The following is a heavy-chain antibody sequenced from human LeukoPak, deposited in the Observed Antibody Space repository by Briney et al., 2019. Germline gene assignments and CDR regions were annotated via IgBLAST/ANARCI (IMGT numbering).Heavy chain of an antibody. CDR2: ISSSGNTI. Sequence: GGSLRLSCAASGFTFSSYEMNWVRQAPGKGLEWVSYISSSGNTIYYADSVEGRFTISRDNAKNSLYLQMNSLRAEDTAVYYCARDRGGGTTTQVCDYWGQGTLVTVSS. J-gene: IGHJ4*02. CDR1: GFTFSSYE. V-gene: IGHV3-48*03. CDR3: ARDRGGGTTTQVCDY. D-gene: IGHD1-7*01.